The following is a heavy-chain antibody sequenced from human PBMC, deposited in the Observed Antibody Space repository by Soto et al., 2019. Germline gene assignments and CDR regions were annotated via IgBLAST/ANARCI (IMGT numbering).Heavy chain of an antibody. J-gene: IGHJ5*02. CDR2: FYYSGST. CDR3: ARSVFP. V-gene: IGHV4-31*03. CDR1: GGSISTCGYY. Sequence: SETLSLTCTVSGGSISTCGYYWNWIRQHPGKGLEWIGYFYYSGSTYYNPSLKSRVTISVNTSKNQFSLKLSSVTAADTAVYYCARSVFPWGQGILVTVSS.